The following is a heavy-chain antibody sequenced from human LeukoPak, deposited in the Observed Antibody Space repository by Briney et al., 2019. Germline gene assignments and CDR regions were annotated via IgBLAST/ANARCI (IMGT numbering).Heavy chain of an antibody. J-gene: IGHJ4*02. D-gene: IGHD2-15*01. CDR3: ARHNSGGHFVDY. V-gene: IGHV5-51*01. CDR1: GSRFTSYW. CDR2: IYPGDSDT. Sequence: GGPLKISWKGSGSRFTSYWIGWVRQMPGKGLEWMGIIYPGDSDTRYSPSFQGQVTISADKSISTAYLQWSSLKASDTAMYYCARHNSGGHFVDYWGQGTLVTVSS.